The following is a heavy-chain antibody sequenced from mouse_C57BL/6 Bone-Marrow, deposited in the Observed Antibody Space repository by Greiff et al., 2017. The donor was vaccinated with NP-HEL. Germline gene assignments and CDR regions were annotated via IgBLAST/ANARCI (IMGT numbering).Heavy chain of an antibody. CDR3: ASSYGYFDV. CDR2: INPSNGYT. CDR1: GYTFTSYT. Sequence: QVQLQQSGAELARPGASVKMSCKASGYTFTSYTMHWVKQRPGQGLEWIGYINPSNGYTKYNQKFKDKATLTADKSSITAYMQLSSLTSEDSAVYYCASSYGYFDVWGTGTTVTVSS. J-gene: IGHJ1*03. V-gene: IGHV1-4*01.